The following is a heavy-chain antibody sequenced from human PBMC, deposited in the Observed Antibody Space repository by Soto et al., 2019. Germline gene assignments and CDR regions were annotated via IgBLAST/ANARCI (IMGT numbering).Heavy chain of an antibody. J-gene: IGHJ6*02. Sequence: TLALTYPVSGGSISSGGYYLRWIRQHPGKGLEWIGYIYYSGSTYYNPSLKSRVTISVDTSKNQFSLKLSSVTAADTAVYYCARGYRGWYYGMDVWGQGTTVTVSS. V-gene: IGHV4-31*03. CDR2: IYYSGST. CDR3: ARGYRGWYYGMDV. D-gene: IGHD5-18*01. CDR1: GGSISSGGYY.